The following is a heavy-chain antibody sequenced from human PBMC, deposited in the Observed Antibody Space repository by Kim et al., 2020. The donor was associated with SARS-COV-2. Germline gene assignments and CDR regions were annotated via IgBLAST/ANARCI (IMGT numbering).Heavy chain of an antibody. Sequence: GGSLRLSCAASGFTFSSYAMSWVRQAPGKGLEWVSAISGSGGSTYYADSVKGRFTISRDNSKNTMYLQMNSLRAEDTAVYYCAKAESGPYYYGMDVWGQGTTVTVSS. J-gene: IGHJ6*02. CDR2: ISGSGGST. D-gene: IGHD3-3*01. CDR1: GFTFSSYA. CDR3: AKAESGPYYYGMDV. V-gene: IGHV3-23*01.